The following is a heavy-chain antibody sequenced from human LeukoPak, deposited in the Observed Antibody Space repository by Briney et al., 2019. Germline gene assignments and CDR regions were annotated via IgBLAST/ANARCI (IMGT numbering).Heavy chain of an antibody. CDR2: IYSGDTT. J-gene: IGHJ4*02. V-gene: IGHV3-66*01. CDR1: GFSVNNNY. Sequence: GGSLRLSCTASGFSVNNNYISWVRQAPGRGLEWVSVIYSGDTTFYADSVKDRFTISRDNSKNTVYLQMNNLRGEDTAVYYCTRDYMGYWGQGTLVTVSS. D-gene: IGHD3-10*01. CDR3: TRDYMGY.